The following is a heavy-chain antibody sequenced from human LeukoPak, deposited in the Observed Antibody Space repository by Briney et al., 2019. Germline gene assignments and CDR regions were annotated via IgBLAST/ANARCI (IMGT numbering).Heavy chain of an antibody. CDR3: ARDFKLLGYCSGGSCYSTIYYFDY. V-gene: IGHV1-69*05. CDR1: GGTFSSYA. J-gene: IGHJ4*02. Sequence: SVKVSCKASGGTFSSYAISWVRQAPGRGLEWMGKIIPIFGTANYAQKFQGRVTITTDESTSTAYMELSSLRSEDTAVYYCARDFKLLGYCSGGSCYSTIYYFDYWGQGTLVTVSS. CDR2: IIPIFGTA. D-gene: IGHD2-15*01.